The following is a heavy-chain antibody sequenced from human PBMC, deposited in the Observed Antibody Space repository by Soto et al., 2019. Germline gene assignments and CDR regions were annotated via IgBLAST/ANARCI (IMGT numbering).Heavy chain of an antibody. J-gene: IGHJ6*02. V-gene: IGHV4-30-4*01. Sequence: QVQLQESGPGLVKPSQTLSLTCTVSGGSISSGDYYWSWIRQPPGKGLEWIGYIYYSGSTYYNPSLKSRVTISVETSKNQFSLKLSSVTAADTAVYYCARGGDVDIDYYYGMDVWGQGTTVTVSS. CDR2: IYYSGST. CDR3: ARGGDVDIDYYYGMDV. D-gene: IGHD5-12*01. CDR1: GGSISSGDYY.